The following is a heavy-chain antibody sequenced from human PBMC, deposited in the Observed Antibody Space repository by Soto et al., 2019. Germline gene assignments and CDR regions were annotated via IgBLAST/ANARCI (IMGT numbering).Heavy chain of an antibody. Sequence: PGGSLRLSCAASGFTFSSYWMHWVRQAPGKGLVWVSRINSDGSSTSYADSVKGRFTNSRDNAKNTLYLQVNRLRAEDTAVYYCARETNWGPDYWGQGTLVTVSS. V-gene: IGHV3-74*01. J-gene: IGHJ4*02. D-gene: IGHD7-27*01. CDR3: ARETNWGPDY. CDR1: GFTFSSYW. CDR2: INSDGSST.